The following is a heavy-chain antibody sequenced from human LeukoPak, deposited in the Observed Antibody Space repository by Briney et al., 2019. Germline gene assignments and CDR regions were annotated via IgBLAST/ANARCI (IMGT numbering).Heavy chain of an antibody. V-gene: IGHV3-21*01. D-gene: IGHD3-10*01. CDR2: ISSGSSYI. CDR3: ARAPAGRIYFDF. J-gene: IGHJ4*02. Sequence: GGSLRLSCAASGFTLSSYTMNWVRQAPEKGLEWASSISSGSSYIFYADSVKGRFTISRDNAKNSLYLQMNSLRVEDTAVYFCARAPAGRIYFDFWGQGNLVPASS. CDR1: GFTLSSYT.